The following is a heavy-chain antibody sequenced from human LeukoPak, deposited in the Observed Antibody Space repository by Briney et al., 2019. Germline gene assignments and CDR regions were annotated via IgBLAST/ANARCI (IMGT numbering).Heavy chain of an antibody. V-gene: IGHV5-51*01. CDR1: GYDFATYW. CDR3: ARFPTDSSTLFDY. J-gene: IGHJ4*02. CDR2: IYPGDSDT. D-gene: IGHD6-13*01. Sequence: GESLKISCKVAGYDFATYWIGWVRQMSGKGLEWMGIIYPGDSDTRYSPSFQGQVTISADKSVTTAYLQWSSLTASDPAMYYCARFPTDSSTLFDYWGQGTLVTVSS.